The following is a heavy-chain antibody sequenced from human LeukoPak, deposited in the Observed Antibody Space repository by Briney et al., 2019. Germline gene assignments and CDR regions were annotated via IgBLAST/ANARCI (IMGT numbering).Heavy chain of an antibody. J-gene: IGHJ6*02. Sequence: GGSLRLSCAASGFTFSSYGMHWVRQAPGKGLEWVAVISYDGSNKYYADSVKGRFTISRDNSKNTLYLQMNSLRAEDTAVYYCATSTVARGYSYGYDYYYYGMDVWGQGTTVTVSS. V-gene: IGHV3-30*03. CDR3: ATSTVARGYSYGYDYYYYGMDV. D-gene: IGHD5-18*01. CDR1: GFTFSSYG. CDR2: ISYDGSNK.